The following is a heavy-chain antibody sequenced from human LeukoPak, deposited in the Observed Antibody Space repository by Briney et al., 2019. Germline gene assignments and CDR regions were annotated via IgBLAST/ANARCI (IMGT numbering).Heavy chain of an antibody. J-gene: IGHJ4*02. CDR3: AKGGGGVLAS. D-gene: IGHD3-16*01. Sequence: GGSLRLSCAASGFTFSSYSMSWVRQAPGKGLEWVSSSGSGGSTYYAHSVKGRFTISRDNSRNTLFLQMNSLKVDDTAVYYCAKGGGGVLASWGQGTLVTVSS. CDR1: GFTFSSYS. V-gene: IGHV3-23*01. CDR2: SGSGGST.